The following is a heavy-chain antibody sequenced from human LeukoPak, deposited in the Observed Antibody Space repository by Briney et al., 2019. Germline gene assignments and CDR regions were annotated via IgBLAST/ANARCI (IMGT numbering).Heavy chain of an antibody. CDR3: ARGWFTMVRGVIIDYYYYMDV. CDR1: GYTFTSYG. J-gene: IGHJ6*03. CDR2: ISAYNGNT. D-gene: IGHD3-10*01. V-gene: IGHV1-18*01. Sequence: GASVKVSCKASGYTFTSYGISWVRQAPGQGLEWMGWISAYNGNTNYAQKLQGRVTMTTDTSTSTAYMELRSLRSDDTAVYYCARGWFTMVRGVIIDYYYYMDVWGKGTTVTISS.